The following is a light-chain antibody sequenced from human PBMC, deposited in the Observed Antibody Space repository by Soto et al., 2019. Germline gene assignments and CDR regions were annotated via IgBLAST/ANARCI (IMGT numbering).Light chain of an antibody. CDR3: QQYNKWPPLT. CDR1: QSVSSN. V-gene: IGKV3-15*01. CDR2: GAS. Sequence: EIVMTQSPATLSVSPGERATLSCRASQSVSSNLAWYQQKPSRAPRLLIYGASTRATGIPVRFSGSGSGTEFTLTISSLQSEDFAVYYCQQYNKWPPLTFGGGTKVEIK. J-gene: IGKJ4*01.